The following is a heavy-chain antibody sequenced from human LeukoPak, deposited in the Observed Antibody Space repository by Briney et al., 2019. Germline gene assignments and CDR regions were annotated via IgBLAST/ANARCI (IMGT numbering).Heavy chain of an antibody. CDR3: AREGFGTYSFDY. CDR2: INPSGGST. CDR1: GYTFANFY. D-gene: IGHD1-26*01. Sequence: ASVKVSCKASGYTFANFYMHWVRQAPGQGLEWMGIINPSGGSTSYAQKLQGRVTMTRDTSTSTVYMELSSLRSEDTAVYYCAREGFGTYSFDYWGQGTLVTVSS. J-gene: IGHJ4*02. V-gene: IGHV1-46*01.